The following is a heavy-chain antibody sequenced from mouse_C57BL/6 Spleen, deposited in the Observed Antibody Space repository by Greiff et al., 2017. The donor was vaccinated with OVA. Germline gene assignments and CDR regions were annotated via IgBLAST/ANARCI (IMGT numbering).Heavy chain of an antibody. CDR3: ARYGAWFAY. D-gene: IGHD1-1*01. CDR2: INPNGGST. J-gene: IGHJ3*01. V-gene: IGHV1-64*01. CDR1: GFTFTSYW. Sequence: QVQLQQSGAELVKPGASVKLSCTASGFTFTSYWMPWVNQRPGQGLEWIGIINPNGGSTNYNEKFKSKATLTVDKSSSTAYMQLSRLTAEDSAVYYCARYGAWFAYWGQGTLVTVSA.